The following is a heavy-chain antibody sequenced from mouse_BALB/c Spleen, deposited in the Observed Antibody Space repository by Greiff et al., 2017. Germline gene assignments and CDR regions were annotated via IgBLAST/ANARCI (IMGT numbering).Heavy chain of an antibody. CDR1: GYSITSDYA. CDR3: ARHYRYAYFDY. D-gene: IGHD2-14*01. CDR2: ISYSGST. J-gene: IGHJ2*01. Sequence: EVQLQESGPGLVKPSQSLSLTCTVTGYSITSDYAWNWIRQFPGNKLEWMGYISYSGSTSYNPSLKSRISITRDTSKNQFFLQLNSVTTEDTATYYCARHYRYAYFDYWGQGTTLTVSS. V-gene: IGHV3-2*02.